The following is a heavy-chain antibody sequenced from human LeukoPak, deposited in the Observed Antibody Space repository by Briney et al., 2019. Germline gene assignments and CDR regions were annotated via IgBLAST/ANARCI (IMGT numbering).Heavy chain of an antibody. V-gene: IGHV4-4*07. Sequence: NSSETLSLTCTVSGGSISSYYWSWIRQSAGKGLEWIGRIYTSGSTNYNPSLKSRVTVSVDTSKNQFSLKLSSVTAADTAVYYCAREVNCSGGSCADYWGQGTLVTVSS. CDR1: GGSISSYY. CDR2: IYTSGST. D-gene: IGHD2-15*01. J-gene: IGHJ4*02. CDR3: AREVNCSGGSCADY.